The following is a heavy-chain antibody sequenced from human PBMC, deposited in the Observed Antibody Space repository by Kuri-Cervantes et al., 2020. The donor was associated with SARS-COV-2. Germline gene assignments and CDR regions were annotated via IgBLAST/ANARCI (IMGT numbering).Heavy chain of an antibody. CDR2: IYYSGST. D-gene: IGHD1-26*01. J-gene: IGHJ6*03. V-gene: IGHV4-59*11. CDR3: ARSGSYPYYYYMDV. CDR1: GESISSHY. Sequence: SETLSLTCAFYGESISSHYWSWIRQPPGKGLEWIGYIYYSGSTNYNPSLKSRVTISVDTSKNQFSLKLSSVTAADTAVYYCARSGSYPYYYYMDVWGKGTTVTVSS.